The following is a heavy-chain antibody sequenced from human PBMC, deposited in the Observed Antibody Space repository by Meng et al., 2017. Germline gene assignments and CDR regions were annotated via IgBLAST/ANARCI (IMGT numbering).Heavy chain of an antibody. CDR1: GVKLRSHS. D-gene: IGHD6-19*01. V-gene: IGHV3-21*01. J-gene: IGHJ5*02. CDR2: ISISSIYI. CDR3: ARVISGWSYNWFDP. Sequence: RVGLVEPGVSWRPSCAASGVKLRSHSSTGFLPAPGRGLQWVSSISISSIYICYADSVKGRFTISRDNAKNALYLQMNSLRAEDTAVYYCARVISGWSYNWFDPWGQGTLVTVSS.